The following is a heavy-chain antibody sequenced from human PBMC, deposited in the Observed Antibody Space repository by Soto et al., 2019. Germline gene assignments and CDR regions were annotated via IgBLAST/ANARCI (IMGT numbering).Heavy chain of an antibody. CDR1: GASVSNGY. CDR2: MYFGGSF. CDR3: ARSYYVSTGFAVDP. D-gene: IGHD3-22*01. J-gene: IGHJ5*02. V-gene: IGHV4-59*02. Sequence: QMQLQASGPGLVKPSETLSLTCNVSGASVSNGYWSWIRQPPGKGLEWIGFMYFGGSFNYNPSLTSAASMSGETSKNQFSMKLTSVTASDTAVYYCARSYYVSTGFAVDPWGQGTLVTVSS.